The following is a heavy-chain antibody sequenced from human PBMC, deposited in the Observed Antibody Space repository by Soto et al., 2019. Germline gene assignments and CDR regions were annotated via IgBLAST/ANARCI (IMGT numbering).Heavy chain of an antibody. V-gene: IGHV4-34*01. D-gene: IGHD3-3*01. Sequence: PSETLSLTCAVYGGSFSGYYWSWIRQPPGKGLEWIGEINHSGSTNYNPSLKSRVTMSVGTTKNQFSLKLSSVTAADTAVYYCARGRYYDFWSGYYAPLTDFDYWGQGTLVTVSS. CDR3: ARGRYYDFWSGYYAPLTDFDY. CDR2: INHSGST. J-gene: IGHJ4*02. CDR1: GGSFSGYY.